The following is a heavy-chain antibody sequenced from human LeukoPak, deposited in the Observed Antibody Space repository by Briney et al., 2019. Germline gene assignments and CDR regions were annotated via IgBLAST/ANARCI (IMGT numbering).Heavy chain of an antibody. CDR2: LYTGGST. D-gene: IGHD2-15*01. V-gene: IGHV3-66*01. CDR1: GFTVSSNY. Sequence: GSLRLSCAASGFTVSSNYMSWVRQAPGKGLEWVSVLYTGGSTYYADSVKGRFTISRDNAKNSLYLQMNSLRAEDTAVYYCAREPLLGYYYMDVWGKGTTVTVSS. J-gene: IGHJ6*03. CDR3: AREPLLGYYYMDV.